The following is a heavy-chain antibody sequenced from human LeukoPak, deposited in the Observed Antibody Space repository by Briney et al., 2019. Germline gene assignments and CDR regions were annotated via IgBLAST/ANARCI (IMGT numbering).Heavy chain of an antibody. V-gene: IGHV3-48*03. J-gene: IGHJ4*02. Sequence: GGSLRLSCAASGFTFSSYEMNWVRQAPGKGLEWVSYISSSGSTIYYADSVKGRFTISRDNAKNSLYLQMNSLRAEDTAVYYCARDQGWLQYPYCFDYWGQGTLVTVSS. CDR3: ARDQGWLQYPYCFDY. D-gene: IGHD5-24*01. CDR2: ISSSGSTI. CDR1: GFTFSSYE.